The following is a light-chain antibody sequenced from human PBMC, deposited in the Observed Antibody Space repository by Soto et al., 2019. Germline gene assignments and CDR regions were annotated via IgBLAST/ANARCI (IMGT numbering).Light chain of an antibody. Sequence: DIVMTQSPDSLAVSXXXXAXXXXXSSHSVLYSSNNKNYLAWYQQKPGQPPKLLIYWASTRESGVPDRFSGSGSGTDFTLTISSLQAEDVAVYYCQQYYSIPITFGQGTRLEIK. V-gene: IGKV4-1*01. CDR2: WAS. CDR1: HSVLYSSNNKNY. CDR3: QQYYSIPIT. J-gene: IGKJ5*01.